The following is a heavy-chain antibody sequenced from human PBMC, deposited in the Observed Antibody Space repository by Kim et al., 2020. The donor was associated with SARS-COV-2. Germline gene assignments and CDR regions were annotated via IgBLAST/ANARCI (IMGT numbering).Heavy chain of an antibody. Sequence: LKGRFKISRDNSQNTMYLQMNSLRPEDTAVYFCAKDIIEVVPAAGEAYDFWGQGTMVTVSS. D-gene: IGHD2-2*01. J-gene: IGHJ3*01. V-gene: IGHV3-30*02. CDR3: AKDIIEVVPAAGEAYDF.